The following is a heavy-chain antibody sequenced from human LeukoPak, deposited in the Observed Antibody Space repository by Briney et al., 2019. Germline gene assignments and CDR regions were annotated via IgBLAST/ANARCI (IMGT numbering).Heavy chain of an antibody. D-gene: IGHD3-22*01. Sequence: SQTLSLTRTVSGGSISSGDYYWSWIRQPPGKGLEWIGYIYYSGSTYYNPSLKSRVTISVDTSKNQFSLKLSSVTAADTAVYYCARSDSSGYYLYYFDYWGQGTLVTVSS. V-gene: IGHV4-30-4*01. J-gene: IGHJ4*02. CDR3: ARSDSSGYYLYYFDY. CDR1: GGSISSGDYY. CDR2: IYYSGST.